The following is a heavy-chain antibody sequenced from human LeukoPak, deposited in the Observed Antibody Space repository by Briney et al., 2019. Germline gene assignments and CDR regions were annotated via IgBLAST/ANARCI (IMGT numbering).Heavy chain of an antibody. J-gene: IGHJ3*02. CDR2: IGSSGSSM. CDR1: GFTFSSYA. V-gene: IGHV3-48*04. CDR3: ARVGDFWSGDTDAFDI. Sequence: GGSLRLSCAASGFTFSSYAMSWVRQAPGKGLEWVSYIGSSGSSMYYADSVKGRFTISRDNAKNSLYLQMNSLRAEDTAVYYCARVGDFWSGDTDAFDIWGQGTMVTVSS. D-gene: IGHD3-3*01.